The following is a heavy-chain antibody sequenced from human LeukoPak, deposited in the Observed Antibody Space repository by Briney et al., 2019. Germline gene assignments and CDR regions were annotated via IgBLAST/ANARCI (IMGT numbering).Heavy chain of an antibody. CDR2: INPNSGDT. Sequence: KVXXKASGYTFTNYYLHWVRQAPGQGIEWMGWINPNSGDTNYAQKFQGRVTMTRDTSISTAHMEMSRLRSDDTAVYYCARANFLYCSSTTCLFDYWGQGTLVTVSS. CDR3: ARANFLYCSSTTCLFDY. J-gene: IGHJ4*02. V-gene: IGHV1-2*02. CDR1: GYTFTNYY. D-gene: IGHD2-2*01.